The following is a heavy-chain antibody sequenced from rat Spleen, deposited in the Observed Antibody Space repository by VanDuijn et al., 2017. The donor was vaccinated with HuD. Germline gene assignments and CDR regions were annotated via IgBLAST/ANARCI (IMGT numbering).Heavy chain of an antibody. V-gene: IGHV5-7*01. J-gene: IGHJ2*01. CDR3: AIQILQFTPCAY. CDR2: INYDGDST. D-gene: IGHD1-1*01. Sequence: EVQLVESDGGLVQPGRSLKLSCAASGFTFSDYHMAWVRQAPTKGLEWVASINYDGDSTYYRDSVKGRFTISRDNAKSTLYLQMYSLRSEDTATYYCAIQILQFTPCAYWGQGVIFTVSS. CDR1: GFTFSDYH.